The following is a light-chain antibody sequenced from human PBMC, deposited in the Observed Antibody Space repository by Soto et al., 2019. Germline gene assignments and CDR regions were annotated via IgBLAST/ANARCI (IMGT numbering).Light chain of an antibody. CDR3: QQSYSTPYT. J-gene: IGKJ2*01. CDR2: KAS. V-gene: IGKV1-5*03. Sequence: DLHMTQSPSTLSAFVGDRVTITCRASQSISSWLAWYQQKPGKAPKLLIFKASTLESGVPSRFSGSGSGTDFTLTISSLQPEDFATYYCQQSYSTPYTFAQGTKLEIK. CDR1: QSISSW.